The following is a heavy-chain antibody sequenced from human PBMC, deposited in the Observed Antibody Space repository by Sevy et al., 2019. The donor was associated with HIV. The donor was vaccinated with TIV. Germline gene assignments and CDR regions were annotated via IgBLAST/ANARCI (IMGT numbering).Heavy chain of an antibody. J-gene: IGHJ6*02. CDR3: AREEGSPHYYYGMDV. CDR2: IYTGGST. Sequence: GGSLRLSCVASGFSISNKYMSWVRQAPGKGLEWVSVIYTGGSTYHAESVKGRFTFSRDNSKNTVYLQMNSLRAEDTAVYYCAREEGSPHYYYGMDVWGQGTMVTVSS. V-gene: IGHV3-53*01. D-gene: IGHD2-15*01. CDR1: GFSISNKY.